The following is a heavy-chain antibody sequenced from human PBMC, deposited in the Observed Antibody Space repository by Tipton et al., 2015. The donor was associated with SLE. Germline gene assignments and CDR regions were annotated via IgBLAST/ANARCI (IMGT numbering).Heavy chain of an antibody. CDR2: IYKTGST. V-gene: IGHV4-4*08. D-gene: IGHD5-12*01. J-gene: IGHJ4*02. CDR3: ARGYSGYDRSYFDY. Sequence: TLSLTCSVAGGTISTYYWSWIRQPPGQRLVWIGYIYKTGSTTYNPSLNTRVTISIDTSQNQVSLELSSVTAADTAMYFCARGYSGYDRSYFDYWGQGIRVTISS. CDR1: GGTISTYY.